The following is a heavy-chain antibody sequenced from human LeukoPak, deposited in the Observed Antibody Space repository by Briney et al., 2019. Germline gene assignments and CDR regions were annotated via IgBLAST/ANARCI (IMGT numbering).Heavy chain of an antibody. CDR3: ARRGSSGRSFDY. Sequence: PSETLSLTCTVSGGSISSGDYYWSWIRQPPGKGLEWIGYIYYSGSTYYNPSLKSRVTISVDTSKNQFSLKLSSVTAADTAVYYCARRGSSGRSFDYWGQGTLVIVSS. J-gene: IGHJ4*02. V-gene: IGHV4-30-4*01. D-gene: IGHD6-25*01. CDR1: GGSISSGDYY. CDR2: IYYSGST.